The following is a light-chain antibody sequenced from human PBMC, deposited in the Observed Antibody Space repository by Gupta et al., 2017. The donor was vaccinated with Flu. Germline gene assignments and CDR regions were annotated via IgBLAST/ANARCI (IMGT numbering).Light chain of an antibody. CDR2: DVN. J-gene: IGLJ3*02. V-gene: IGLV2-11*01. Sequence: SALTQPRSVSGSPGQSVAISCTGTSSDVGAYDYVSWYQQHPGQAPRLIIYDVNKRPSGVPDRLTCSNSGNTGSPTMFGVHAAYEAEYQYNSYGAPMLFGGGTRLTVL. CDR1: SSDVGAYDY. CDR3: NSYGAPML.